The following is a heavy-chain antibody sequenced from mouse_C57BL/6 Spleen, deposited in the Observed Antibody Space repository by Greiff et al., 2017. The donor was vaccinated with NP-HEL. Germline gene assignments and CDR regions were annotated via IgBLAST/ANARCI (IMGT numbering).Heavy chain of an antibody. V-gene: IGHV1-69*01. CDR2: IDPSDSYT. CDR3: ARDHDSWFAY. Sequence: VQLQQSGAELVMPGASVKLSCKASGYTFTSYWMHWVKQRPGQGLEWIGEIDPSDSYTNYNQKFKGKSTLTVDKSSSTAYMQLSSLTSEDSAVYYCARDHDSWFAYWGQGTLVTVSA. CDR1: GYTFTSYW. D-gene: IGHD2-4*01. J-gene: IGHJ3*01.